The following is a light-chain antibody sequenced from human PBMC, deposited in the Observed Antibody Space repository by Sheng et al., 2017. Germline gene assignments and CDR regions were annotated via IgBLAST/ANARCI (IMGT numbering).Light chain of an antibody. CDR3: QQYYSTPLT. Sequence: DIVMTQSPDSLAVSLGERATINCKSSQSVLDRSNDRDYLTWYQQKPGQPPKLLIYWSSTRASGFPDRFSGSGSGTDFALTISNLQAEDVAVYFCQQYYSTPLTFGPGTKVDI. J-gene: IGKJ3*01. V-gene: IGKV4-1*01. CDR1: QSVLDRSNDRDY. CDR2: WSS.